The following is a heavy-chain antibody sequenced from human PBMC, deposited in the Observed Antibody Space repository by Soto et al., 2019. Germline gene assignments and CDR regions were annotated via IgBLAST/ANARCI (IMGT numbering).Heavy chain of an antibody. V-gene: IGHV3-23*01. D-gene: IGHD3-22*01. CDR3: AKSNDSSGYYTWYFDL. CDR2: ISGSGGST. CDR1: GFSFSSYA. J-gene: IGHJ2*01. Sequence: PGGSLRLSCAASGFSFSSYAMSWVRQAPGKGLEWVSPISGSGGSTYYADSVKGRFTISRDNSKNTLYLQMNSLRAEDTAVYYCAKSNDSSGYYTWYFDLWGRGTLVTVSS.